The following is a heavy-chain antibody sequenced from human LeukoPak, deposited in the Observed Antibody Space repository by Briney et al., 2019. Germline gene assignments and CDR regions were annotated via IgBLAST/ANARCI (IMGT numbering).Heavy chain of an antibody. D-gene: IGHD3-22*01. V-gene: IGHV4-34*01. Sequence: LETLSLTCAVYGGSFSGYYWSWIRQPPGKGLEWIGEINHSGSTNYNPSLKSRVTISVDTSKNQFSLKLSSVTAADTAVYYCARIDYYDSPLYWGQGTLVTVSS. CDR1: GGSFSGYY. CDR3: ARIDYYDSPLY. J-gene: IGHJ4*02. CDR2: INHSGST.